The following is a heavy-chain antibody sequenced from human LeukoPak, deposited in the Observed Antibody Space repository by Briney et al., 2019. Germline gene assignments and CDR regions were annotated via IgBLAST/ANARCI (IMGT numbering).Heavy chain of an antibody. CDR2: INHSGST. Sequence: SETLSLTCAVYGGSFSGYYWSWIRQPPGKGLEWIGEINHSGSTNYNPSLKSRVTISVDTSKNQFSLKLSSVTAADTAVYYCASRRDCSSTSCYPDAFDIWGQGTMVTVSS. J-gene: IGHJ3*02. D-gene: IGHD2-2*01. V-gene: IGHV4-34*01. CDR3: ASRRDCSSTSCYPDAFDI. CDR1: GGSFSGYY.